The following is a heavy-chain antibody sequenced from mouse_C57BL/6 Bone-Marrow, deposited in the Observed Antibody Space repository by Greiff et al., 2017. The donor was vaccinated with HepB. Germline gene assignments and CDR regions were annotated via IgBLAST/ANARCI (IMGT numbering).Heavy chain of an antibody. CDR1: GYTFTSYG. J-gene: IGHJ2*01. Sequence: VQLQQSGAELARPGASVKLSCKASGYTFTSYGISWVKQSTGQGLEWIGEIYPRSGNTYYNEKFKGKATLTADKSSSTAYMELRSLTSEDSAVYFCARSGPTGAFDYWGQGTTLTVSS. D-gene: IGHD1-3*01. CDR2: IYPRSGNT. V-gene: IGHV1-81*01. CDR3: ARSGPTGAFDY.